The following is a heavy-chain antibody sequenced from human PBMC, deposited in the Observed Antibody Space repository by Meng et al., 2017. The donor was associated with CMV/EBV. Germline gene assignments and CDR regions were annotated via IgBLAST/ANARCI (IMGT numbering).Heavy chain of an antibody. CDR2: ISYDGSNK. CDR1: GFIFSSYA. CDR3: ARGDYFDY. Sequence: VRLGDSGGGGGQPWRSLRLSCAASGFIFSSYAMQWVRQAPGKGLEWVAVISYDGSNKYYADSVKGRFTISRDNSKNTLYLQMNSLRAEDTAVYYCARGDYFDYWGQGTLVTVSS. V-gene: IGHV3-30-3*01. J-gene: IGHJ4*02.